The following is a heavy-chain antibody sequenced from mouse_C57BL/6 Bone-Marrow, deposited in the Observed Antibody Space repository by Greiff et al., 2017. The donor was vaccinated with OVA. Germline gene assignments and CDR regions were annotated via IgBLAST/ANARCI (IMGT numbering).Heavy chain of an antibody. V-gene: IGHV1-56*01. CDR2: IFPGSGST. Sequence: VQLQQSGPELVRPGASVKISCKAPGYTFTSHWMQWVRQRPGQGLEWIGEIFPGSGSTYYNEKFKGKATLTVDTSSSTAYLQLSSLTSEDSAVXFCAGIDYGNPWFAYWGQGTLVTVSA. CDR1: GYTFTSHW. D-gene: IGHD2-1*01. CDR3: AGIDYGNPWFAY. J-gene: IGHJ3*01.